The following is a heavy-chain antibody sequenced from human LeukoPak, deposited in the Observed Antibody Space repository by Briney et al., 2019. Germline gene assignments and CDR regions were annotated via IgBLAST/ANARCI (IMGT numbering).Heavy chain of an antibody. J-gene: IGHJ4*02. Sequence: GGSLRLSCAASGFTLSDYYMSCIRQAPGKGLEWVSYISSSSSYTNYADSVKGRFTISRDNAKNSLYLQMNSLRAEDTAVYYCARVGSGPAALKLLFDYWGQGSLVTVSS. CDR2: ISSSSSYT. CDR3: ARVGSGPAALKLLFDY. D-gene: IGHD2-2*01. V-gene: IGHV3-11*06. CDR1: GFTLSDYY.